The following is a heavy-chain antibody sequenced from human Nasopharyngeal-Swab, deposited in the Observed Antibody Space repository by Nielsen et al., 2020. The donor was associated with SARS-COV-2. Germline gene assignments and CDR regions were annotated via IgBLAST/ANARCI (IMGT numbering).Heavy chain of an antibody. D-gene: IGHD1-26*01. Sequence: GGSLRLSCEASGFTFTSHTMHWVRQASSGGLEWISSITYTGNYIYYADSVKGRFTISRDNAKNSIYLQMNNLRADDTAVYYCARDGSANYFRFDYWGQGALVIVSS. CDR1: GFTFTSHT. J-gene: IGHJ4*02. CDR2: ITYTGNYI. CDR3: ARDGSANYFRFDY. V-gene: IGHV3-21*01.